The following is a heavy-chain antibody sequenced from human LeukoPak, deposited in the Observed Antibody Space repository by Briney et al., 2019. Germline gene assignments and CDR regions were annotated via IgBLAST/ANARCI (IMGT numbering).Heavy chain of an antibody. D-gene: IGHD2-15*01. J-gene: IGHJ4*02. Sequence: PGGSLRLSCAASGLTFSSYSMNWVRQAPGKGLEWVSSIRSSSSNIYYADSVKGRFIISRDNAKNSLYLQMNSLRAEDTAVYYCARPDCSGGSCYESSLARPFDYWGQGTLVTVSS. CDR2: IRSSSSNI. CDR3: ARPDCSGGSCYESSLARPFDY. CDR1: GLTFSSYS. V-gene: IGHV3-21*01.